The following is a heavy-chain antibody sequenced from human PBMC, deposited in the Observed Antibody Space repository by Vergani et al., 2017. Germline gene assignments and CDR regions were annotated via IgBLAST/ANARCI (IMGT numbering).Heavy chain of an antibody. CDR1: GFTFSSYS. Sequence: VQLVQSGGGLVKPGGSLRLSCAASGFTFSSYSMNWVRQAPGKGLEWVSSIRSSSSYIYYADSVKGRFSISRDNAKKSLYLQMNSLRAEDTAVYYCARDSMEWLSMRYYYYGMDVWGQGTTVTVSS. V-gene: IGHV3-21*01. CDR3: ARDSMEWLSMRYYYYGMDV. D-gene: IGHD3-3*01. CDR2: IRSSSSYI. J-gene: IGHJ6*02.